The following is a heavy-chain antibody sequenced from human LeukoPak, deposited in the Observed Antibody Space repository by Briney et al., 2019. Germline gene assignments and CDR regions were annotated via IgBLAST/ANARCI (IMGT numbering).Heavy chain of an antibody. Sequence: QTGGSLRLSCAASGFTFSRYSMSWVRQSPGKGLEWVSAIVVGGVNTFYADSVKGRFTISRDDSKSMLYLQVNSLRAEDTAVYYCAKDGYYDGRSWGHFDSWGQGILVTVSS. CDR2: IVVGGVNT. CDR1: GFTFSRYS. V-gene: IGHV3-23*01. CDR3: AKDGYYDGRSWGHFDS. D-gene: IGHD3-22*01. J-gene: IGHJ4*02.